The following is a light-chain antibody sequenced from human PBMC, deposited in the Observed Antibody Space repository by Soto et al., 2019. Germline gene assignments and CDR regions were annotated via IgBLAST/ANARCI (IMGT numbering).Light chain of an antibody. CDR3: MQGTHWPWT. CDR1: QSLVYSYGNTY. CDR2: EVS. J-gene: IGKJ1*01. Sequence: DVDMTQSPLSLPVTLGQPASISCRSSQSLVYSYGNTYLSWFQQRPGQSPRRLIYEVSNRESGVPDSFSGRGSGTDFTLKIIRVEAEDVGVYYCMQGTHWPWTFGQGTKLEIK. V-gene: IGKV2-30*01.